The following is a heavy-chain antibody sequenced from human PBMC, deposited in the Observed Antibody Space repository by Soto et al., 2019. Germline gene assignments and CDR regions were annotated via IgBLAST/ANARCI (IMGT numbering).Heavy chain of an antibody. V-gene: IGHV3-23*01. CDR2: ISDKGGST. CDR1: GFTFSNYA. Sequence: EVQELESGGGLVQPGGSLRLSCAASGFTFSNYAVSWVRQAPGRGLERVASISDKGGSTKYADSVNGRFTISRANSINRLFLVMDSLRADAAAVYYCARLPYSYVSLYFFDFWGQGTLVTVSS. J-gene: IGHJ4*02. D-gene: IGHD5-18*01. CDR3: ARLPYSYVSLYFFDF.